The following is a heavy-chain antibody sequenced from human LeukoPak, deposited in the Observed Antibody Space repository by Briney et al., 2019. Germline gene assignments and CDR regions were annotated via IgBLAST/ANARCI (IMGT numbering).Heavy chain of an antibody. J-gene: IGHJ3*02. V-gene: IGHV3-30*18. Sequence: GSLRLSCAASGFTFSSYGMHWVRQAPGKGLEWVAVISYNGHNKYSADSVKGRFTISRDNSENTLYLQMNSLRAEDTAIYYCAKDPGMAVYSYGYDAFDIWGQGTMVTVS. CDR3: AKDPGMAVYSYGYDAFDI. CDR1: GFTFSSYG. D-gene: IGHD5-18*01. CDR2: ISYNGHNK.